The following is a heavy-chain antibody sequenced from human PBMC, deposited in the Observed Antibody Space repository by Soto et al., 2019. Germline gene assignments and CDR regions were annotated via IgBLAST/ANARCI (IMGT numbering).Heavy chain of an antibody. D-gene: IGHD3-3*02. CDR3: VKKNAFYFDY. CDR1: GFIFDDYA. J-gene: IGHJ4*01. Sequence: EVQLVESGGGLVQPGRSLRLSCAASGFIFDDYAMHWVRQVPGKGLEWVSGISWNSDDRAYADSVKGRFTISRDNAKNALYLQINSLRSEATAFYYCVKKNAFYFDYWGQGTLVTVSS. V-gene: IGHV3-9*01. CDR2: ISWNSDDR.